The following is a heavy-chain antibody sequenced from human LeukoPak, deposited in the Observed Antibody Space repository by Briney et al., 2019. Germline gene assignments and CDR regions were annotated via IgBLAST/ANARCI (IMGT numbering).Heavy chain of an antibody. CDR3: TTTSRRRGPFDY. V-gene: IGHV3-15*01. CDR1: GFTFSNAW. CDR2: IKSKTDGGTT. Sequence: PGGSLRLSCAASGFTFSNAWMSWVRQAPGKGLEWVGRIKSKTDGGTTDYAAPVKGRFTISRDDSKNTLYLQMNSLKTEDTAVYYCTTTSRRRGPFDYWGQGTLVTVSS. J-gene: IGHJ4*02. D-gene: IGHD3-10*01.